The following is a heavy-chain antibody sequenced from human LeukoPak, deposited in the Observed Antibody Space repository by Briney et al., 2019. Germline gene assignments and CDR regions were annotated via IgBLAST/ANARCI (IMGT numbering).Heavy chain of an antibody. Sequence: GASVKVSCKASGYTFTSYDINWVRQATGQGLEWMGWMNPNSGNTGYAQKFQGRVTITRNTSISTAYMELSSLRAEDTAVYYCAKDTRRWKTFYYDSSRLYYFDYWGQGTLVTVSS. V-gene: IGHV1-8*03. CDR3: AKDTRRWKTFYYDSSRLYYFDY. CDR2: MNPNSGNT. D-gene: IGHD3-22*01. CDR1: GYTFTSYD. J-gene: IGHJ4*02.